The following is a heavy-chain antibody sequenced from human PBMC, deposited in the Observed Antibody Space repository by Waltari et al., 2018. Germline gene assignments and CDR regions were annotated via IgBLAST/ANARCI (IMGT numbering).Heavy chain of an antibody. Sequence: QVQLVQSGAEVKKPGSSVKVSCKASGGTFSSYAISWVRQAPGQGLEWMGGIIRILGTANDEQKVQGRVTMTADESTSTAYMELSSLRSEDTAVYYCARGGYSSSSGDYWGQGTLVTVSS. CDR1: GGTFSSYA. D-gene: IGHD6-6*01. CDR3: ARGGYSSSSGDY. CDR2: IIRILGTA. V-gene: IGHV1-69*13. J-gene: IGHJ4*02.